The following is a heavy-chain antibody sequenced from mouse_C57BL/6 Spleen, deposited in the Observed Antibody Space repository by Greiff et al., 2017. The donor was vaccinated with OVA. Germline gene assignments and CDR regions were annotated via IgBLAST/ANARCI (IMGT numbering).Heavy chain of an antibody. Sequence: EVQLQQSGPELVKPGASVKISCKASGYTFTDYNMDWVKQSHGKSLEWIGDINPNNGGTIYNQKFKGKATLTVDKSSSTAYMELRSLTSEDTAVYYCGRWARTGYAMDYWGQGTSVTVSS. CDR2: INPNNGGT. J-gene: IGHJ4*01. CDR1: GYTFTDYN. V-gene: IGHV1-18*01. D-gene: IGHD3-1*01. CDR3: GRWARTGYAMDY.